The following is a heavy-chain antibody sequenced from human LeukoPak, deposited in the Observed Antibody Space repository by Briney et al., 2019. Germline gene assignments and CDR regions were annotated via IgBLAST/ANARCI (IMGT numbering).Heavy chain of an antibody. V-gene: IGHV1-18*01. Sequence: ASVKVSCKASGYTFTSYGISWVRQAPGQGLEWMGWISAYNGNTNYAQKLQGRVTMTTDTPTSTAYMELRSLRSDDTAVYYCARVMYSSGSYTYYYYMDVWGKGTTVTVSS. D-gene: IGHD6-19*01. J-gene: IGHJ6*03. CDR1: GYTFTSYG. CDR3: ARVMYSSGSYTYYYYMDV. CDR2: ISAYNGNT.